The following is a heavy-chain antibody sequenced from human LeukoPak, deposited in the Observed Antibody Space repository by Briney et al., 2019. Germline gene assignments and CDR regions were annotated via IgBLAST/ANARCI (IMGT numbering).Heavy chain of an antibody. CDR1: GGSISSYY. J-gene: IGHJ4*02. D-gene: IGHD6-19*01. CDR3: ARLASSGWSHCDY. Sequence: SETLSLTCTVSGGSISSYYWSWIRQPPGKGLEWIGYIYYSGSTNYNPSLKSRVTISVDTSKNQFSLKMNSVTAADTAVYYCARLASSGWSHCDYWGQGTLVTVS. V-gene: IGHV4-59*08. CDR2: IYYSGST.